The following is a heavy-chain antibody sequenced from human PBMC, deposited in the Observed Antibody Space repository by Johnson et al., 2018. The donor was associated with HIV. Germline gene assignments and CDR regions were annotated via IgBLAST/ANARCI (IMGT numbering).Heavy chain of an antibody. J-gene: IGHJ3*02. Sequence: VQLVESGGGLIQPGGSLRLSCAASGFTVSSNYMSWVRQAPGKGLEWVSGIYSGGSKYYADAVKGRFTISRDNSKNTLYLQMNSLRAEDTAVYYCARGYSIGEVLLDIWGQGTMVTVSS. CDR3: ARGYSIGEVLLDI. V-gene: IGHV3-53*01. CDR1: GFTVSSNY. CDR2: IYSGGSK. D-gene: IGHD6-25*01.